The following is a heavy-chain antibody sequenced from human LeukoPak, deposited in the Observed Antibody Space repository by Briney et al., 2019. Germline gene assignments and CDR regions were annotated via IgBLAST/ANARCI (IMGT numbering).Heavy chain of an antibody. CDR1: GFTFSSYG. Sequence: PGGSLRLSCAASGFTFSSYGMHWVRQAPGKGLEWVAVISYDGSNKYYADSVKGRFTISRDNSKNTLYPQMNSLRAEDTAVYYCALELDVWGQGTTVTVSS. V-gene: IGHV3-30*03. CDR3: ALELDV. CDR2: ISYDGSNK. J-gene: IGHJ6*02.